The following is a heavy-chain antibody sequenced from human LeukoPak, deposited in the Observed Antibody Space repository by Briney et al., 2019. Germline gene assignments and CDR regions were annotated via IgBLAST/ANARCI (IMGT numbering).Heavy chain of an antibody. D-gene: IGHD2-15*01. CDR1: GYTFTNYG. CDR2: ISTYNGNT. CDR3: ARDLGRYCSGGRCHYYSYYMDV. Sequence: ASVKVACKASGYTFTNYGISWVRQAPGQGLEWMGWISTYNGNTNYAQKLQGRVTMTTDTSTSTAYMELRRLRSDDTAVYYCARDLGRYCSGGRCHYYSYYMDVWGKGTTVTVSS. J-gene: IGHJ6*03. V-gene: IGHV1-18*01.